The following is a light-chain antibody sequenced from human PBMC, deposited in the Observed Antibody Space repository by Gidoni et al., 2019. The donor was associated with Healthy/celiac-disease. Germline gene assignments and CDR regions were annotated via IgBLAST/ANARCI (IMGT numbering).Light chain of an antibody. CDR3: QQYGSSPFT. Sequence: EIVLTQSPATLSLSPGERATLSCRASQSVSSSYLAWYQQKPGQAPRRLIYGASSRATGIPDRFSGSGSGTDFTLTISRLEPEDFAVYYCQQYGSSPFTFGPGTKVDIK. J-gene: IGKJ3*01. V-gene: IGKV3-20*01. CDR2: GAS. CDR1: QSVSSSY.